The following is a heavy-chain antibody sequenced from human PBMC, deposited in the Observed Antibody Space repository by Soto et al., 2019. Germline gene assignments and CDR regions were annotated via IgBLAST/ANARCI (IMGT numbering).Heavy chain of an antibody. CDR1: GYPVTAYY. Sequence: QLHLVQSGAVVKKPGASVTVSCSASGYPVTAYYMHWVRQAPGRGLEWMGGINPATGAAKYTPTFQGRVTMTRDTSTSTGFMELGGLTSEDTAVFYCARGGGVGVAGSAAFDMWGQGTLVTVSS. V-gene: IGHV1-2*02. J-gene: IGHJ3*02. CDR3: ARGGGVGVAGSAAFDM. CDR2: INPATGAA. D-gene: IGHD3-3*01.